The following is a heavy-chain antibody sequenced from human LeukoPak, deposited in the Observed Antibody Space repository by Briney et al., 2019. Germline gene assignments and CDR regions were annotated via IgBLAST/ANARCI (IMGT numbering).Heavy chain of an antibody. CDR2: IYTAGST. CDR3: AKDKGVYDSSGYYYYYFDY. Sequence: GGSLRLSCAASGFTVSSNHLSWVRQAPGKGLEWVSIIYTAGSTYYADSVKGRFTISRDNSKNTLYLQMNSLRAEDTAVYYCAKDKGVYDSSGYYYYYFDYWGQGTLVTVSS. V-gene: IGHV3-53*01. CDR1: GFTVSSNH. J-gene: IGHJ4*02. D-gene: IGHD3-22*01.